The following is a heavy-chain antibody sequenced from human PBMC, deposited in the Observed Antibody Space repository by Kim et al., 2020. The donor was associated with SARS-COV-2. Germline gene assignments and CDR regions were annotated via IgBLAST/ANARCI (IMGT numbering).Heavy chain of an antibody. J-gene: IGHJ4*02. CDR1: GFTFSSYS. D-gene: IGHD3-10*01. V-gene: IGHV3-48*02. Sequence: GGSLRLSCAASGFTFSSYSMNWVRQAPGKGLEWVSYISSSSSTIYYADSVKGRFTISRDNAKNSLYLQMNSLRDEDTAVYYCAREPPYYGSGSYYDYWGQGTLVTVSS. CDR3: AREPPYYGSGSYYDY. CDR2: ISSSSSTI.